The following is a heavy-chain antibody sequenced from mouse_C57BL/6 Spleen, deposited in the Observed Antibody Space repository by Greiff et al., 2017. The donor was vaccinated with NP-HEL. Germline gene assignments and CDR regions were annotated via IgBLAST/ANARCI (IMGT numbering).Heavy chain of an antibody. J-gene: IGHJ2*01. Sequence: QVQLKQSGAELVRPGSSVKLSCKASGYTFTSYWMHWVKQRPIQGLEWIGNIDPSDSETHYNQKFKDKATLTVDKSSSTAYMQLSSLTSEDSAVYYCARDTGSSLYYFDYWGQGTTLTVSS. D-gene: IGHD1-1*01. CDR3: ARDTGSSLYYFDY. CDR2: IDPSDSET. V-gene: IGHV1-52*01. CDR1: GYTFTSYW.